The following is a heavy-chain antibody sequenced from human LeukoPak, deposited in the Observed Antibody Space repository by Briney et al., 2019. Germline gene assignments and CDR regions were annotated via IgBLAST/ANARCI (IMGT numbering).Heavy chain of an antibody. CDR3: AKGPKQLLVRRSVWSYMDV. D-gene: IGHD5/OR15-5a*01. J-gene: IGHJ6*03. V-gene: IGHV3-30*02. Sequence: GGSLRLSCAASGFTFSSYGMHWVRQAPGKGLEWVAFIGYDGNNKYYPDSVKGRFTISRDISKNTLYLQMDSLRAEDTAVYYCAKGPKQLLVRRSVWSYMDVWGKGTTVTIS. CDR2: IGYDGNNK. CDR1: GFTFSSYG.